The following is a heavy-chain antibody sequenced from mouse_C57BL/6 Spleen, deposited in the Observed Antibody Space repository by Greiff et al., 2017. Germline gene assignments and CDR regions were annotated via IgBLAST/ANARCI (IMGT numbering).Heavy chain of an antibody. CDR3: ATYYSNYWFAY. Sequence: EVQLQESGPELVKPGASVKIPCKASGYTFTDYNMDWVKQSHGKSLEWIGDINPNNGGTIYNQKFKGKATLTVDKSSSTAYMELPSLTSEDTAVYCGATYYSNYWFAYWGQGTLVTVSA. CDR2: INPNNGGT. CDR1: GYTFTDYN. D-gene: IGHD2-5*01. J-gene: IGHJ3*01. V-gene: IGHV1-18*01.